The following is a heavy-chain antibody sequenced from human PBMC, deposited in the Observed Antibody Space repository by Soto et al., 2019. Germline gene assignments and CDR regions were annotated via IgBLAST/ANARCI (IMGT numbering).Heavy chain of an antibody. V-gene: IGHV4-30-4*01. CDR2: IYYSGST. Sequence: SETLSLTCTVSGGSISSGDYYWSWNRQPPGKGLEWSGYIYYSGSTYYNPSLKSRVTISVDTSKNQFPLKLSSVTAADTAVYYCAREVYGWGSVRPLYYFDYWGQGTLVTVSS. CDR3: AREVYGWGSVRPLYYFDY. D-gene: IGHD3-16*01. J-gene: IGHJ4*02. CDR1: GGSISSGDYY.